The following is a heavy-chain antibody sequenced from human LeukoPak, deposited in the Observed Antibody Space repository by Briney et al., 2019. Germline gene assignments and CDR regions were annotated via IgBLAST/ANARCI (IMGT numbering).Heavy chain of an antibody. CDR1: GYTFTSYY. CDR3: ARDRAGPYVIAVAGYYFDY. D-gene: IGHD6-19*01. J-gene: IGHJ4*02. V-gene: IGHV1-46*01. Sequence: ASVKVSCKASGYTFTSYYMHWVRQAPGQGLEWMGIINPSGGSTSYAQKFQGRVTMTRDTSTSTVYMELSSLRSEDTAVYYCARDRAGPYVIAVAGYYFDYWGQGTLVTVSS. CDR2: INPSGGST.